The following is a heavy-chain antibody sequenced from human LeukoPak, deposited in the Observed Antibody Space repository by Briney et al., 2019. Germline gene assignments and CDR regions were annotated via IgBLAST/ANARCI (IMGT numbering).Heavy chain of an antibody. D-gene: IGHD3-10*01. CDR1: GYTFTSYG. CDR2: INTNTGNP. Sequence: ASVKVSCKASGYTFTSYGISWVRQAPGQGLEWMGWINTNTGNPTYAQGFTGRFVFSLDTSVSTAYLQISSLKAEDTAVYYCADYGGFGSWGDAFDIWGQGTMVTVSS. V-gene: IGHV7-4-1*02. J-gene: IGHJ3*02. CDR3: ADYGGFGSWGDAFDI.